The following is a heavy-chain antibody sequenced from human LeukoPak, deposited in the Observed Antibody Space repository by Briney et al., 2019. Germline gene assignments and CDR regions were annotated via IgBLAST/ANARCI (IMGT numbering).Heavy chain of an antibody. CDR1: GGSISSYY. CDR2: INHSGST. D-gene: IGHD3-9*01. V-gene: IGHV4-34*01. J-gene: IGHJ4*02. Sequence: PSETLSLTCTVSGGSISSYYWGWIRQPAGKGLEWIGEINHSGSTNYNPSLKSRVTISVDTSKNQFSLKLSSVTAADTAVYYCARGPYYDILTGNFRSSYYFDYWGQGTLVTVSS. CDR3: ARGPYYDILTGNFRSSYYFDY.